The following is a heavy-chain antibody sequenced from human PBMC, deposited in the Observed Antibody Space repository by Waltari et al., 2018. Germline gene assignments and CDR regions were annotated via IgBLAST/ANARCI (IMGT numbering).Heavy chain of an antibody. J-gene: IGHJ6*03. D-gene: IGHD3-22*01. Sequence: QVQLVQSGAEVKKPGASVKVSCKASGYTFTSYDINWVRQATGQGREWMGWMNPNSGNTGYAQKFQGRVTMTRNTSISTAYMELSSLRSEDTAVYYCARTGYYYDSSGYYWVYYYYYMDVWGKGTTVTVSS. CDR3: ARTGYYYDSSGYYWVYYYYYMDV. V-gene: IGHV1-8*01. CDR2: MNPNSGNT. CDR1: GYTFTSYD.